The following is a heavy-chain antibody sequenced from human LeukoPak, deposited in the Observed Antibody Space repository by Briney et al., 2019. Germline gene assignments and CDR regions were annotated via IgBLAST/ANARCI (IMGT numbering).Heavy chain of an antibody. V-gene: IGHV3-30*18. Sequence: SGRSLRLSCAASGFTFSSYGMHWVRQAPGKGLEWVAVISYDGSNKYYADSVKGRFTISRDNSKNTLYLQMNSLRAEDTAVYYCAKVIAARPPGYFDYWGQGTLVTVSS. CDR1: GFTFSSYG. CDR2: ISYDGSNK. D-gene: IGHD6-6*01. CDR3: AKVIAARPPGYFDY. J-gene: IGHJ4*02.